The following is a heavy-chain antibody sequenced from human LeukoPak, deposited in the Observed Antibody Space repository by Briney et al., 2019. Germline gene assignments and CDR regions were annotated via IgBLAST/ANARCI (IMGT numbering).Heavy chain of an antibody. D-gene: IGHD3-3*01. CDR2: ISGSGGST. J-gene: IGHJ4*02. CDR3: AKDRRAYDFWSGYYFDY. V-gene: IGHV3-23*01. Sequence: GGSLRLSCAASGFTFSSYAMSWVRQAPGKGLEWVSAISGSGGSTYYADSVKGRFTISRDNSKNTLYLQMNSLRAEDTAVYYCAKDRRAYDFWSGYYFDYWGQGTLVTVSS. CDR1: GFTFSSYA.